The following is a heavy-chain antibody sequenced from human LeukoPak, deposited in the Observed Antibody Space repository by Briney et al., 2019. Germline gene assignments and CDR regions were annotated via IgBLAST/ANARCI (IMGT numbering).Heavy chain of an antibody. D-gene: IGHD3-22*01. J-gene: IGHJ4*02. CDR1: GGSISSSSFY. V-gene: IGHV4-39*01. Sequence: SETLSLTRTVSGGSISSSSFYWGWIRQPPGKGLEWIGSIYYSGSTYYNPSLRSRVTISVDTSKNQFSLKLISVTAADTAVYYCARYYYYDTSGYYPRSFFDYWGQGTLVTVSS. CDR3: ARYYYYDTSGYYPRSFFDY. CDR2: IYYSGST.